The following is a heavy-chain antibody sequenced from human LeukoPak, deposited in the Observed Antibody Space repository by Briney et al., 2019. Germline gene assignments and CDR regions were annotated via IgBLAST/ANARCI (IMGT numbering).Heavy chain of an antibody. CDR3: AREDDSWGPNNLDL. CDR1: GFTVSSHW. J-gene: IGHJ3*01. V-gene: IGHV3-7*01. Sequence: PGGSLRLSCAASGFTVSSHWTSWVRQAPGKGLEWVANIKQDGSEKYYVDSVRGRFTISRDNAKNTLSLQMNSLRDEDTAVYYCAREDDSWGPNNLDLWGQGTMVTVSS. D-gene: IGHD7-27*01. CDR2: IKQDGSEK.